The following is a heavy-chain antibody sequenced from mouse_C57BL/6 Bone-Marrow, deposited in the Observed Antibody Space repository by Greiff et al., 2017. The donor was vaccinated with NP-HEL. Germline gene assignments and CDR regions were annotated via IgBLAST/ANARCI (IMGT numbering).Heavy chain of an antibody. CDR3: ARNDCYYVLAMDY. CDR1: GYTFTSYG. V-gene: IGHV1-81*01. Sequence: QVQLQQSGAELARPGASVKLSCKASGYTFTSYGISWVKQRTGQGLEWIGEIYPRSGNTDYNEKFKGKATLTADKSSSTAYMELRSLTSDDSAVYFCARNDCYYVLAMDYWGQGTSVTVSS. D-gene: IGHD2-3*01. J-gene: IGHJ4*01. CDR2: IYPRSGNT.